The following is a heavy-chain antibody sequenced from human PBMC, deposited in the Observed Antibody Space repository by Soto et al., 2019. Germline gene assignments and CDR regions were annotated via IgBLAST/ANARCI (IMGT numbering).Heavy chain of an antibody. D-gene: IGHD6-19*01. Sequence: SETLSLTCTVSCGSISGHYWIWIRQSPGKRLEWIGYIFYSGSTNYNPYLKSRVTLSVDTSKNQFSLRLSSVSAADTAVYYCARVGSSGWSPDYWGQGNLVTVSS. V-gene: IGHV4-59*11. CDR1: CGSISGHY. J-gene: IGHJ4*02. CDR2: IFYSGST. CDR3: ARVGSSGWSPDY.